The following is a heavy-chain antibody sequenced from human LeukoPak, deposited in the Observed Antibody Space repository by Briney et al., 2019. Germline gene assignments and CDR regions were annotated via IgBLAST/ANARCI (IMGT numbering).Heavy chain of an antibody. Sequence: GGSLRLSCAASGFNFNIYGMHWVRQAPGKGPEWVAVTSYDGINKYYADSVKGRFTISRDNSKNTLYLQLNSLRAEDTALYYCAKDANSGSYYGAFDIWGQGTMVTVSS. J-gene: IGHJ3*02. CDR1: GFNFNIYG. D-gene: IGHD1-26*01. CDR2: TSYDGINK. V-gene: IGHV3-30*18. CDR3: AKDANSGSYYGAFDI.